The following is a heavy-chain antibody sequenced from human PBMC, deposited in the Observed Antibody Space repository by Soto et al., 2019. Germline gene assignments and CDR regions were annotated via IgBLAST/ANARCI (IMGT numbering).Heavy chain of an antibody. CDR2: IYSGGST. V-gene: IGHV3-66*01. CDR1: GFTVSSNY. CDR3: ATSSSWYVSDY. Sequence: GGSLRLSCAASGFTVSSNYMSWVRQAPGKGLEWVSVIYSGGSTYYADSVKGRFTISRDNSKNTLYLQMNSLRAEDTAVYYCATSSSWYVSDYWGQGTLVTVS. J-gene: IGHJ4*02. D-gene: IGHD6-13*01.